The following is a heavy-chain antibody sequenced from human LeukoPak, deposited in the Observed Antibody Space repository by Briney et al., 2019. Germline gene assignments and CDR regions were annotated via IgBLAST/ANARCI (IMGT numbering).Heavy chain of an antibody. CDR1: GGTFSSYA. D-gene: IGHD3-9*01. CDR3: ARAGGDILAGYYKEGYYYYMDV. CDR2: IIPIFGTA. J-gene: IGHJ6*03. V-gene: IGHV1-69*05. Sequence: SVKVSCKASGGTFSSYAISWVRQAPGQGLEWMGGIIPIFGTANYAQKFQGRITITTDESTSTAYMELSSLRSEDTAVYYCARAGGDILAGYYKEGYYYYMDVWGKGTTVTVSS.